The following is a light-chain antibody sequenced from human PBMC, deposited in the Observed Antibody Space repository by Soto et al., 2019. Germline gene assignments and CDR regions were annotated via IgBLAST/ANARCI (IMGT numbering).Light chain of an antibody. CDR3: AAWDDTLNGRYV. V-gene: IGLV1-44*01. J-gene: IGLJ1*01. Sequence: QSVLTQPPSASGTPGQRVTISCSGSNSNIGINTVSWYQQVPGTAPRVLIHADNQRPSGVPDRFSGSKSGTSASLAISWLQSEDEAAYYCAAWDDTLNGRYVFGTGTKVTVL. CDR2: ADN. CDR1: NSNIGINT.